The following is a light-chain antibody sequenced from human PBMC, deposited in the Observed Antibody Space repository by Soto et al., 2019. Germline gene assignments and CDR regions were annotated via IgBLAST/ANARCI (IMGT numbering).Light chain of an antibody. V-gene: IGLV2-14*01. J-gene: IGLJ1*01. CDR2: AVT. Sequence: HSVRPQPASGTSFHVEASSITNTRTSSDIGDLVSWYEQHPGRAPKLIIYAVTNRPSGVSNRFSGSKSGNTASLTISGLQAEDEADFYCSSYTSSTTFYVFGSGTKVTVL. CDR3: SSYTSSTTFYV. CDR1: SSDIGDL.